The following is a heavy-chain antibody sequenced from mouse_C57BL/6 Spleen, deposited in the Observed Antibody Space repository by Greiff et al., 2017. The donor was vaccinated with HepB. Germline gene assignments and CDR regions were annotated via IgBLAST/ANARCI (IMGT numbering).Heavy chain of an antibody. CDR2: IWSGGST. CDR3: ARFYLYFDV. CDR1: GFSLTSYG. D-gene: IGHD5-5*01. J-gene: IGHJ1*03. Sequence: QVQLQQSGPGLVQPSQSLSITCTVSGFSLTSYGVHWVRQSPGKGLEWLGVIWSGGSTDYNAAFISRLSISKDNSKSQVFFKMNSLQADDTAIYYCARFYLYFDVWGTGTTVTVSS. V-gene: IGHV2-2*01.